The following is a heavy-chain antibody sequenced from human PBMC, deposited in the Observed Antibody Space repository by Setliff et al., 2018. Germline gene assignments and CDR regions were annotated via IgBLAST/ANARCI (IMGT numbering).Heavy chain of an antibody. D-gene: IGHD1-26*01. Sequence: SETLSLTCNVSGGSIRSITYYWGWIRQPPGKGLEWIGRLHTSGSIDYNPSLKSRVTISVDTSKNQFSLRLRSVTAADTAVYFCARDNTMVGATDYWGLGTLVTVSS. J-gene: IGHJ4*02. CDR1: GGSIRSITYY. CDR3: ARDNTMVGATDY. CDR2: LHTSGSI. V-gene: IGHV4-39*07.